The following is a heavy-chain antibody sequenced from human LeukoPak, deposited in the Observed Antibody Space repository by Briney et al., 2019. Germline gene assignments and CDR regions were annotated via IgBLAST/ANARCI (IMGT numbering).Heavy chain of an antibody. CDR1: GFTFTSYG. Sequence: PGKSLRLSCAASGFTFTSYGVHWVRQAPGKGLEWVAVIWSDGTNKYYADSVKGRFAISRDDSKNMVYLQMNSLRVEDTAVYYCAKDIERGFDYTNSLDYWGQGTLVTVSS. D-gene: IGHD4-11*01. J-gene: IGHJ4*02. CDR3: AKDIERGFDYTNSLDY. CDR2: IWSDGTNK. V-gene: IGHV3-33*06.